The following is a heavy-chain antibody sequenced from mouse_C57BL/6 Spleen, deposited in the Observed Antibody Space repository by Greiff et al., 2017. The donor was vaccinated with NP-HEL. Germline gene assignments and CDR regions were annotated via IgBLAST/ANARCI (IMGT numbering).Heavy chain of an antibody. CDR1: GYTFTSYW. Sequence: QVQLQQPGAELVKPGASVKLSCKASGYTFTSYWMQWVKQRPGQGLEWIGEIDPSDSYTNYNQKFKGKATLTVDTSSSTAYMQLSSLTSEDSAVYYCARSLTTETYWGQGTLVTVSA. CDR2: IDPSDSYT. J-gene: IGHJ3*01. V-gene: IGHV1-50*01. CDR3: ARSLTTETY. D-gene: IGHD1-1*01.